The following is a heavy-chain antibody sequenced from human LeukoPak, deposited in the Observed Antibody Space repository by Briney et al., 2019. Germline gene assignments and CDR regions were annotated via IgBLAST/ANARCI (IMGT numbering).Heavy chain of an antibody. CDR2: INHSGSS. V-gene: IGHV4-34*01. D-gene: IGHD5-18*01. CDR3: APRGDIEHSYVYGKWFDP. CDR1: GGSFSAYY. J-gene: IGHJ5*02. Sequence: SETLSLTCAVHGGSFSAYYWTWIRQPPGKGLEWIGEINHSGSSNYNSSLRSRVTISVDTSYKQFSLRLSSVTAADTAVYYCAPRGDIEHSYVYGKWFDPWGQGTRVTVSS.